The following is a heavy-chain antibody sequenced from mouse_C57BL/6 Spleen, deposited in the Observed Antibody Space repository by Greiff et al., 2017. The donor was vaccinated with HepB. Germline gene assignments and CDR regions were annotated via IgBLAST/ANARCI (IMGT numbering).Heavy chain of an antibody. CDR3: ARGTGTDYFDY. CDR2: IYPGDGDT. Sequence: VQLQQSGPELVKPGASVKISCKASGYAFSSSWMNWVKQRPGKGLEWIGRIYPGDGDTNYNGKFKGKAKLTADKSSSTAYMQLSSLTSEDSAVYFCARGTGTDYFDYWGQGTTLTVSS. D-gene: IGHD4-1*01. V-gene: IGHV1-82*01. J-gene: IGHJ2*01. CDR1: GYAFSSSW.